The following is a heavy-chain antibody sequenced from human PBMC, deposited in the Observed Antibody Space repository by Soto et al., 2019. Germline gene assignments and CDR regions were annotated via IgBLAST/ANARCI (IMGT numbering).Heavy chain of an antibody. J-gene: IGHJ4*02. CDR3: ATLGTPATGLSFFDY. Sequence: QVQLQESGPGLVKPSQTLSLTCTVSGGSISSGNYYWSWIRQPPGKGLEWIGFISYSGSTYYSTSLNRVVTSSVAPSKIQFSLIVIFVPAPDSAVYYGATLGTPATGLSFFDYWGQGSLVTVPS. D-gene: IGHD7-27*01. CDR2: ISYSGST. CDR1: GGSISSGNYY. V-gene: IGHV4-30-4*01.